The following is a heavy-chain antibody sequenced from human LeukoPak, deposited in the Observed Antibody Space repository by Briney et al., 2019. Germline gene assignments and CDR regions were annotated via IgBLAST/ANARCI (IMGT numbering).Heavy chain of an antibody. CDR2: ISYDGGYQ. D-gene: IGHD2-21*02. J-gene: IGHJ6*02. CDR1: GFTVSSNY. Sequence: PGGSLRLSCAASGFTVSSNYMSWVRQAPGKGLEWVAVISYDGGYQYYADSVKGRFIISRDNSENTVYLQLISLRAEDTAVYYCAKDRRLMSPHYGMDVWGQGTTVIVSS. V-gene: IGHV3-30*18. CDR3: AKDRRLMSPHYGMDV.